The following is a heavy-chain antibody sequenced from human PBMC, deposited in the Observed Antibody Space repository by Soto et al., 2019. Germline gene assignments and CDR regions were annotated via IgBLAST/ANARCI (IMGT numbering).Heavy chain of an antibody. CDR2: IIPIFGTS. V-gene: IGHV1-69*12. D-gene: IGHD3-10*01. J-gene: IGHJ6*02. Sequence: QVQLVQSGAEVRKPGSSVNVSCTASGGNFSRHALSWVRQAPGQGLEWLGGIIPIFGTSNLAQRYQDRVTISVDESTNTAYKEMRSLRPEDTADYYCAIDKRIRWFGPAPPYYHGMDGWGQGTTVIVSS. CDR1: GGNFSRHA. CDR3: AIDKRIRWFGPAPPYYHGMDG.